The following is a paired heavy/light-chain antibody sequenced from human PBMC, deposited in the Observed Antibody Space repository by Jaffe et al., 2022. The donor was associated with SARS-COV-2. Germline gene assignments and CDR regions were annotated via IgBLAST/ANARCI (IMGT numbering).Light chain of an antibody. CDR3: QQSYFTPRT. Sequence: DVQMTQSPSSLSASVGDRVTITCRASQSINSLNWYQQRPGKAPKLLIYGASILQRGVPSRFSGSGSGTDFTLTISSLQPEDFATYYCQQSYFTPRTFGQGTKLDIK. V-gene: IGKV1-39*01. CDR2: GAS. CDR1: QSINS. J-gene: IGKJ1*01.
Heavy chain of an antibody. Sequence: QVQLQESGPGLVKPSETLSLTCTVSGASINRYYWSWIRQPPGKGLEWIGYIYYSASTNYNPSLKSRVTISVDTSNNEFSLKLSSVTAADTAVYYCVREDKIYYGSGTYYVHFDYWGPGSLVTVSS. D-gene: IGHD3-10*01. J-gene: IGHJ4*02. CDR3: VREDKIYYGSGTYYVHFDY. CDR2: IYYSAST. V-gene: IGHV4-59*01. CDR1: GASINRYY.